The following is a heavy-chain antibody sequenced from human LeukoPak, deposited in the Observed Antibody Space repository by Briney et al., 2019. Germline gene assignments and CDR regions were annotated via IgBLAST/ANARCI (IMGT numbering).Heavy chain of an antibody. D-gene: IGHD1/OR15-1a*01. J-gene: IGHJ6*02. CDR1: GYTLTELS. Sequence: GASVKVSCKVSGYTLTELSMHWVRQAPGKGLEWMGGFDPEDGETIYAQKFQGRVTMTEDTSTDTAYMELSSLRSEDTAVYYCATGGNSPQQYYYYGMDVWGQGTTVTVSS. V-gene: IGHV1-24*01. CDR2: FDPEDGET. CDR3: ATGGNSPQQYYYYGMDV.